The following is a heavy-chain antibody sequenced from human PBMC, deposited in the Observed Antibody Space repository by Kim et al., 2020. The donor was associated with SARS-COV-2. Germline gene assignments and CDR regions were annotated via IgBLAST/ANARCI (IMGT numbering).Heavy chain of an antibody. V-gene: IGHV3-9*01. CDR3: AKGRTRYSSSQFDY. Sequence: GGSLRLSCAASGFTFDDYAMHWVRQAPGKGLEWVSSISWNSGNIGYADSVKGRITISRDNANKSLYLQMNSLRAEDTALYYCAKGRTRYSSSQFDYWGQGTLVTVSS. CDR2: ISWNSGNI. CDR1: GFTFDDYA. D-gene: IGHD6-6*01. J-gene: IGHJ4*02.